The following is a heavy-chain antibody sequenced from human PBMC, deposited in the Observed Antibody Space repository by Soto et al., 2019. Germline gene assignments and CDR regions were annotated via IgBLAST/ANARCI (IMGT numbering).Heavy chain of an antibody. Sequence: ASVKVSCKASGYTFTSYYMHWVRQAPGQGLEWMGIINPSGGSTSYAQRFQGRVTMTRDTSTSTVYMELSSLRSEDTAVYYCARDDSANYFFDYWGQGTLVTSPQ. CDR3: ARDDSANYFFDY. D-gene: IGHD1-26*01. CDR2: INPSGGST. CDR1: GYTFTSYY. J-gene: IGHJ4*02. V-gene: IGHV1-46*01.